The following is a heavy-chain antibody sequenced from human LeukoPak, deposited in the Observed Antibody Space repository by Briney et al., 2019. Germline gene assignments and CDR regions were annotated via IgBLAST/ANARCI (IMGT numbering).Heavy chain of an antibody. D-gene: IGHD2-21*02. CDR3: ARLLDVVVTAIFDY. J-gene: IGHJ4*02. CDR2: IYYSGST. CDR1: GGSISSSSYY. V-gene: IGHV4-39*01. Sequence: SETQSLTCTGSGGSISSSSYYWGWIRQPPGKGLEWIGSIYYSGSTYYNPSLKSRVTISVDTSKNQFSLKLSSVTAADTAVYYCARLLDVVVTAIFDYWGQGTLVTVSS.